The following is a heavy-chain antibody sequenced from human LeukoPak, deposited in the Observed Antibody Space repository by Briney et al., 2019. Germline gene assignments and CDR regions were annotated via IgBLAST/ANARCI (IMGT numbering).Heavy chain of an antibody. J-gene: IGHJ3*02. Sequence: GASVKVSCKASGYTFTSYGISWVRQAPGQGLEWMGWISAYNGNTNYAQKLQGRVTMTTDTSTSTAYMELRSLRSDDTAVYYCARDKLGYYDSSGYQESDAFDIWGQGTMVTVSS. CDR3: ARDKLGYYDSSGYQESDAFDI. CDR2: ISAYNGNT. V-gene: IGHV1-18*01. D-gene: IGHD3-22*01. CDR1: GYTFTSYG.